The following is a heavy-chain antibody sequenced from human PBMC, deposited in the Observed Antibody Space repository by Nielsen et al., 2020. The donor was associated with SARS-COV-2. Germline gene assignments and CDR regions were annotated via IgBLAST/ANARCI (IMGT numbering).Heavy chain of an antibody. CDR3: ARDKWLLTH. Sequence: SETLSLTCTVSGGSISSYYWSWIRQPPGKGLEWIGYIFYSGSTNYNPSLKSRVTISVHTSKNQFSLRLSSVTAADTAVYYCARDKWLLTHWGQGTLVTVSS. V-gene: IGHV4-59*13. CDR1: GGSISSYY. D-gene: IGHD3-22*01. CDR2: IFYSGST. J-gene: IGHJ4*02.